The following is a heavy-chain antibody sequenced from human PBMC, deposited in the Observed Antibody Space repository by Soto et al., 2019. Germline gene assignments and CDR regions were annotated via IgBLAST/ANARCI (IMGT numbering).Heavy chain of an antibody. V-gene: IGHV4-59*01. CDR1: GGSISSYY. J-gene: IGHJ5*02. CDR2: IYYSGST. D-gene: IGHD4-17*01. CDR3: ARVDDYGPNNWFDP. Sequence: SETLSLTCTVSGGSISSYYWSWIRQPPGKGLEWIGYIYYSGSTNYNPSLKSRVTISVDTSKNQFSLKLSSVTAADTAVYYCARVDDYGPNNWFDPWGQGTLVTVSS.